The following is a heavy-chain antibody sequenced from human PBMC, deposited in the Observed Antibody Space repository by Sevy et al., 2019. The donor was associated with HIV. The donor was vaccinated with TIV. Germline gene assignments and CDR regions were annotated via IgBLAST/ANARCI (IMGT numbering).Heavy chain of an antibody. CDR2: IKQDANEK. J-gene: IGHJ4*02. Sequence: GGSLRLSCAASGFTFSSFYMTWVRQAPEKGLEWVATIKQDANEKNYVDSVKGRFTISRDNAKNLLYLQMNSLRAEDTAVYYCARGRYCVDGSCYFDYWGQGTLVTVSS. CDR1: GFTFSSFY. V-gene: IGHV3-7*01. CDR3: ARGRYCVDGSCYFDY. D-gene: IGHD2-15*01.